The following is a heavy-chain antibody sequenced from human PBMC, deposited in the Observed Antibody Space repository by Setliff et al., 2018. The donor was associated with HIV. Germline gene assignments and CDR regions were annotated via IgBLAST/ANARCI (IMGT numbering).Heavy chain of an antibody. CDR3: ARHKPIAAAGSYYYGMDV. V-gene: IGHV3-15*01. D-gene: IGHD6-13*01. CDR1: GFTFNNAW. J-gene: IGHJ6*02. Sequence: GGSLRLSCAASGFTFNNAWMTWVRQAPGKGLEWVGHIKSKTDGGTTDCAAPVKGRFTISRDDSKNTVYLHMNSLKTEDTAMYYCARHKPIAAAGSYYYGMDVWGQGTTVTVSS. CDR2: IKSKTDGGTT.